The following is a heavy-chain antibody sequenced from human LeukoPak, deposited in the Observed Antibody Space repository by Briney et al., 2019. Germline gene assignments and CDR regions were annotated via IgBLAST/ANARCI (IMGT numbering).Heavy chain of an antibody. CDR3: ARDKDYYGSGSYPNDAFDI. V-gene: IGHV3-66*01. CDR1: GFTVSSNY. D-gene: IGHD3-10*01. CDR2: IYSGGST. Sequence: GGSLRLSCAASGFTVSSNYMSWLRQAPGKGLEWVSVIYSGGSTYYADSVKGRFTISRDNSKNTLYLQMNSLRAEDTAVYYCARDKDYYGSGSYPNDAFDIWSQGTMVTVSS. J-gene: IGHJ3*02.